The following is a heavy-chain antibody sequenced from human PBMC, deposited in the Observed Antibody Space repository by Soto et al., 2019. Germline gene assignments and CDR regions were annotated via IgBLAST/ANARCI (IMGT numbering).Heavy chain of an antibody. CDR2: IYHSGST. V-gene: IGHV4-4*02. Sequence: TSETLSLTCAVSGGSISSSNWWSWVRQPPGKGLEWIGEIYHSGSTNYNPSLKSRVTISVDKSKNQFSLKLSSVTAADTAVYYCARDLGGQMRAFDIWGQGTMVTVSS. D-gene: IGHD3-16*01. J-gene: IGHJ3*02. CDR3: ARDLGGQMRAFDI. CDR1: GGSISSSNW.